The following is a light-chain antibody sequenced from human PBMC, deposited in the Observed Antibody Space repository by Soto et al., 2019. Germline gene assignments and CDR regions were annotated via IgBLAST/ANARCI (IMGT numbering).Light chain of an antibody. CDR1: SSDVGGYNY. CDR2: DVT. J-gene: IGLJ3*02. CDR3: TSYTTSSPYLV. Sequence: QSALTQPASVSGSPGQSITISCTGTSSDVGGYNYVSWYQHHPGKAPKLMIYDVTNRPSGVANRFAGSKSGNTASLTISGLQAEYEADYYCTSYTTSSPYLVFGGGTKLTV. V-gene: IGLV2-14*03.